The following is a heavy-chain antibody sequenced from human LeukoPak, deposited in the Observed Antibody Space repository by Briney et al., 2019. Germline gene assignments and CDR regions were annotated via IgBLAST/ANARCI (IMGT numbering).Heavy chain of an antibody. CDR3: ARLYPLVGATTLDDY. CDR2: IYYSGST. J-gene: IGHJ4*02. V-gene: IGHV4-59*04. CDR1: GGSISSYY. Sequence: SETLSLTCTVSGGSISSYYWSWIRQPPGKGLEWIGYIYYSGSTYYNPSLKSRVTISVDTSKNQFSLKLSSVTAADTAVYYCARLYPLVGATTLDDYWGQGTLVTVSS. D-gene: IGHD1-26*01.